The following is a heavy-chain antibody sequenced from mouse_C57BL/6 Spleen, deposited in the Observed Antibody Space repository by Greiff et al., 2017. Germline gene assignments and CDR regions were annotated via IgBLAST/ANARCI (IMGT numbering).Heavy chain of an antibody. D-gene: IGHD2-3*01. Sequence: VKLVESGPELVKPGASVKISCKASGYAFSSSWMNWVKQRPGKGLEWIGRIYPGDGDTNYNGKFNGKATLTAEKSSSTAYMQLSSLTSEDSAVYFCARGDDGYPYWYFDVWGTGTTVTVSS. V-gene: IGHV1-82*01. CDR2: IYPGDGDT. CDR3: ARGDDGYPYWYFDV. CDR1: GYAFSSSW. J-gene: IGHJ1*03.